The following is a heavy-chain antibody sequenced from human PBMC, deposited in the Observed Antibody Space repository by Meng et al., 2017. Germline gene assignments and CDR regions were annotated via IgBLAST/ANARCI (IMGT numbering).Heavy chain of an antibody. CDR1: GDSVSSNSAA. D-gene: IGHD1-26*01. Sequence: QIKQQPSGPGLVMASQTLSLICAISGDSVSSNSAAWNWIRQSPSRGLEWLGRAYYRSKWYHDYAESVKSRISIDPDTSKNQFSLQLRSVTPEDSAVYYCARGSYSFDSWGQRTLVTVSS. CDR2: AYYRSKWYH. J-gene: IGHJ4*02. V-gene: IGHV6-1*01. CDR3: ARGSYSFDS.